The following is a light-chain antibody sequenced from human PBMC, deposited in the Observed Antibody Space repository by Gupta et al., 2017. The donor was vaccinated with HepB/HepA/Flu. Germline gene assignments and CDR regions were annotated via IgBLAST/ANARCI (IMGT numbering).Light chain of an antibody. CDR3: QQEISSPFS. CDR1: QTVFASENRKNF. V-gene: IGKV4-1*01. J-gene: IGKJ2*03. CDR2: WAC. Sequence: DIFMSQYSDSFDVSLAATATINCKSSQTVFASENRKNFLAWYQQKPGQPPRLLIYWACTRDCGVTDSFSGRWSGTEFTLTISSRQAEDVAVYSCQQEISSPFSFGQRTNVEIK.